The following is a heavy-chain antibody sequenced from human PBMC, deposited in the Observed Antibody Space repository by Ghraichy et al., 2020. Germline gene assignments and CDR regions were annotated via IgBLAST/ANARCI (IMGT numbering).Heavy chain of an antibody. J-gene: IGHJ6*02. Sequence: GGSLRLSCAASGFTFSSYGMHWVRQAPGKGLEWVAVVSYDGNDKYYADSVKGRFTISRDNSKNTLNLQMNSLRAEDTAVYYCAKAGGYSYYYGMDVWGQGTTVTVSS. CDR3: AKAGGYSYYYGMDV. CDR1: GFTFSSYG. V-gene: IGHV3-30*18. CDR2: VSYDGNDK. D-gene: IGHD2-8*02.